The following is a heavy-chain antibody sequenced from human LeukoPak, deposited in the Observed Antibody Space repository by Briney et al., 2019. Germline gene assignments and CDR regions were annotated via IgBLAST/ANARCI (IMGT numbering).Heavy chain of an antibody. D-gene: IGHD6-13*01. CDR1: GGSISSYY. Sequence: SETLSLTCTVSGGSISSYYWSWIRQPDGKGLEWIGRIYTSGSTNYNRSLKSRLTMSVDTSKNKFSLKLSSVTAPDTAVYYCATVFAGIKYYFDYWGQGTLVTVSS. CDR3: ATVFAGIKYYFDY. CDR2: IYTSGST. J-gene: IGHJ4*02. V-gene: IGHV4-4*07.